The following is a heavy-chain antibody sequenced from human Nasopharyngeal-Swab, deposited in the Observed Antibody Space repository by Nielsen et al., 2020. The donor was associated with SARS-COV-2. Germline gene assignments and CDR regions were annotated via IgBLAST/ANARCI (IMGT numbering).Heavy chain of an antibody. J-gene: IGHJ5*02. D-gene: IGHD2-15*01. V-gene: IGHV4-34*01. CDR2: INHSGST. CDR3: ARGFRTPIVVVVAACCPAHGGHWFDP. Sequence: PGKGLEWIGEINHSGSTNYNPSLKSRVTISVDTSKNQFSLKLSSVTAADTAVYYCARGFRTPIVVVVAACCPAHGGHWFDPWGQGTPVTVSS.